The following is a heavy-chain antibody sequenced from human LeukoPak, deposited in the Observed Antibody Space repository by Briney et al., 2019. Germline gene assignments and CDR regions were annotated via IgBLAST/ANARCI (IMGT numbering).Heavy chain of an antibody. CDR1: GGSISSGDYY. CDR2: IYYSGST. CDR3: ARPSGHAYYFEY. V-gene: IGHV4-30-4*01. Sequence: SQTLSLTCNVSGGSISSGDYYWSWIRQPPGKGLEWIGYIYYSGSTYYNPSLKSRLTISIDTSKSQFPLKLSSVTAADTAVYYCARPSGHAYYFEYWGQGTLVTVSS. J-gene: IGHJ4*02.